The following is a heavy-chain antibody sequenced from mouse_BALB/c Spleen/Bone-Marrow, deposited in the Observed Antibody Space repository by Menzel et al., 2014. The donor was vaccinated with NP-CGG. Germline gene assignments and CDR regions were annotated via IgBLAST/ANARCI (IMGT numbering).Heavy chain of an antibody. Sequence: VQLQQSGPELAKPGASVKISCKASGYTFTDYNMHWVKQSHGKSLEWIGYIYPYNGGTGYNQEFKSKATLTVDNYSSTAYMELRSLTSEDSAVYYCARESSAGYYFDYWGQGTPLTVSS. CDR2: IYPYNGGT. D-gene: IGHD3-2*02. CDR3: ARESSAGYYFDY. V-gene: IGHV1S29*02. J-gene: IGHJ2*01. CDR1: GYTFTDYN.